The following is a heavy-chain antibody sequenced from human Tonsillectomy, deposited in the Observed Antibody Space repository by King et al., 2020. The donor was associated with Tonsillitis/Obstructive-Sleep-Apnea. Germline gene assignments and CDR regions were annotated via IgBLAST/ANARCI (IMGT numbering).Heavy chain of an antibody. J-gene: IGHJ6*02. CDR2: IKKDGSEK. Sequence: EVQLVESGGGLVLPGGSLRLSCAASGFNFSGYWMPWVRQAPGKGLEWVANIKKDGSEKNYVDSVKGRFTISRDKARNSLYLQMTSLRVEDTAVYYCVSNLDVWGQGTTVTVSS. CDR1: GFNFSGYW. CDR3: VSNLDV. V-gene: IGHV3-7*02. D-gene: IGHD1-20*01.